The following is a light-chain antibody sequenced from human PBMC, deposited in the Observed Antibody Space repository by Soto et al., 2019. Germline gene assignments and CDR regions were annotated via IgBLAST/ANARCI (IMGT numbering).Light chain of an antibody. V-gene: IGLV2-14*01. Sequence: QSALTQPASVSGSPGQSITISCTGTSSDVGGYNYVSWYQQHPGIAPKLMISEVSNRPSGVSNRFSGSKSGNTASLTISGLQAEDEADYYCSSYPSSSTLVFGGGTKVTVL. CDR1: SSDVGGYNY. CDR2: EVS. CDR3: SSYPSSSTLV. J-gene: IGLJ2*01.